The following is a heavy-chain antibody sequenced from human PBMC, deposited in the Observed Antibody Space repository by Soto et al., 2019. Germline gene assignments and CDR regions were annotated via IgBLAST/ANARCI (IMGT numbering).Heavy chain of an antibody. V-gene: IGHV4-34*01. CDR3: ARTDIVATMALDY. J-gene: IGHJ4*02. Sequence: SETLSLTCAVYGGSFSGYYWSWIRQPPGKGLEWIGEINHSGSTNYNPSLKSRVTISVDTSKNQFSLKLSSVTAADTAVYYCARTDIVATMALDYWGQGTLVT. CDR1: GGSFSGYY. D-gene: IGHD5-12*01. CDR2: INHSGST.